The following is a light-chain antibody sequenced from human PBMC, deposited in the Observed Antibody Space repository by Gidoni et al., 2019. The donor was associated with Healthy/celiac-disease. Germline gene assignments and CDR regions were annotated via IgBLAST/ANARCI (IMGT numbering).Light chain of an antibody. CDR1: QTVSSG. V-gene: IGKV3-15*01. CDR2: GAS. J-gene: IGKJ4*01. Sequence: EIVMTQSPATLSVSPGESATLSCRASQTVSSGLAWYQQKPGQAPRLLIYGASTRATGIPAKFSGSGSGTEFTLTISSLQSEDFAVYYCQQYINWPLTFGGGTKVEIK. CDR3: QQYINWPLT.